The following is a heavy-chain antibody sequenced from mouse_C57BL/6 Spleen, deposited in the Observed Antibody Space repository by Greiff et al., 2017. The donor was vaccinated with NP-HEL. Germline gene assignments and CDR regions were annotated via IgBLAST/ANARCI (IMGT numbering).Heavy chain of an antibody. J-gene: IGHJ2*01. CDR3: ARSGSNYLDY. CDR1: GFTFTDYY. V-gene: IGHV7-3*01. D-gene: IGHD1-1*01. Sequence: VQLKESGGGLVQPGGSLSLSCAASGFTFTDYYMSWVRQPPGKALEWLGFIRNKANGYTTEYSASVKGRFTISRDNSQSILYLQMNALRAEDSATYYCARSGSNYLDYWGQGTTLTVSS. CDR2: IRNKANGYTT.